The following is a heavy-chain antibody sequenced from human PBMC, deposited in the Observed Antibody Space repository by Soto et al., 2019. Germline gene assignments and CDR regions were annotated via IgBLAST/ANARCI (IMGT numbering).Heavy chain of an antibody. CDR1: GGSISSYY. V-gene: IGHV4-59*08. J-gene: IGHJ5*02. CDR3: ARLNRELGWFDP. Sequence: SETLSLTCTVSGGSISSYYWSWIRQPPGKGLEWIGYIYYSGTTNYNPSLKSRVTISVDTSKNQFSLKLSSVTAADTAVYYCARLNRELGWFDPWGQGTLVTVSS. CDR2: IYYSGTT. D-gene: IGHD1-26*01.